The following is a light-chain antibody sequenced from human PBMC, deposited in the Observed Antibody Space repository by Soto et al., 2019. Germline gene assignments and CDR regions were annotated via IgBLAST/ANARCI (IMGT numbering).Light chain of an antibody. Sequence: EIVLTQSPGTLSLSPGARATLSCRASQGVSSNYLAWYQQKSGQAPRLLLYGTSSRATGIPERFSGSGSGTDFTLTIRRLEPEDFAVDYCQHYGSPRTFGQGTKVDIK. J-gene: IGKJ1*01. CDR2: GTS. V-gene: IGKV3-20*01. CDR1: QGVSSNY. CDR3: QHYGSPRT.